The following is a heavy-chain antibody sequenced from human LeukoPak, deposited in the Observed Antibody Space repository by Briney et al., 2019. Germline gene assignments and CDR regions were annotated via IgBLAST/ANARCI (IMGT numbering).Heavy chain of an antibody. D-gene: IGHD6-6*01. CDR1: GFTFSSYS. CDR2: ISSSSSYI. J-gene: IGHJ4*02. CDR3: ARDGSIAAPFDY. Sequence: GGSLRLSCAASGFTFSSYSMNWVRQAPGKGLEWVSSISSSSSYIYYADSVKGRFTISRDNAKNSLYLQMNSMRAEDTAVYYCARDGSIAAPFDYWGQGTLVTVSS. V-gene: IGHV3-21*01.